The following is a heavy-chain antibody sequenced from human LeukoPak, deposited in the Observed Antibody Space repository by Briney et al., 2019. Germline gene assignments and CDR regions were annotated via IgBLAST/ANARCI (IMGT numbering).Heavy chain of an antibody. V-gene: IGHV3-21*01. J-gene: IGHJ4*02. Sequence: GGSLRLSCAASGFTFSTSSLNWVRQAPGKGLEWVSSISSSRSYIYYADSVKGRFTISRDNAKNSLYLQMNSLGAEDTAVYYWAREGGFCFGDTCRFFDFWGQGTLVTVSS. CDR3: AREGGFCFGDTCRFFDF. CDR2: ISSSRSYI. CDR1: GFTFSTSS. D-gene: IGHD2-15*01.